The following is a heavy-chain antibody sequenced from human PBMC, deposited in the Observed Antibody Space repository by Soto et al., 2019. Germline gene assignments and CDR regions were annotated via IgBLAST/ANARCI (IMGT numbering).Heavy chain of an antibody. CDR3: ASDVSGWSSRAFDS. Sequence: QVQLQESGPGLVKPSETLSLTCTVSGASVVNDGYYWSWIRQPPGKGLEWIGYISNSGRTNYNPSLKSPLAISMDMSKNQFSLNLTSVTVADTAVYFCASDVSGWSSRAFDSWGLGTLVTVSS. CDR1: GASVVNDGYY. V-gene: IGHV4-61*08. D-gene: IGHD6-13*01. J-gene: IGHJ4*02. CDR2: ISNSGRT.